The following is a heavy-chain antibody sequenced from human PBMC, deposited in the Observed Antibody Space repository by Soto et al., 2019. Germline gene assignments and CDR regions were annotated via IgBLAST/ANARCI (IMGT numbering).Heavy chain of an antibody. CDR3: ARDGGRHSGGIDY. J-gene: IGHJ4*02. D-gene: IGHD1-26*01. V-gene: IGHV1-69*01. Sequence: QVQLVQSGAEVKKPGSSVKVSCKASGATFSSYSINRVRQAPGQGLEWMGEIIPIFGTANYAQKFQGRVTITADESTSTAYMELSSLRSEDTAVYYCARDGGRHSGGIDYWGQGTLVTVSS. CDR2: IIPIFGTA. CDR1: GATFSSYS.